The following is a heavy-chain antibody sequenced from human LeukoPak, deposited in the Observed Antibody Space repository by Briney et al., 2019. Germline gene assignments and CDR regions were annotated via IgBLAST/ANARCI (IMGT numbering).Heavy chain of an antibody. CDR3: ARGDIRVVAANLVHWFDP. D-gene: IGHD2-15*01. Sequence: SETLSLTCTVSGGPISSYYWSWIRQPAGKGLEWIGRIYTSGSTNYNPSLKSRVTMSVDTSKNQFSLKLSSVTAADTAVYYCARGDIRVVAANLVHWFDPWGQGTLVTVSS. CDR2: IYTSGST. J-gene: IGHJ5*02. CDR1: GGPISSYY. V-gene: IGHV4-4*07.